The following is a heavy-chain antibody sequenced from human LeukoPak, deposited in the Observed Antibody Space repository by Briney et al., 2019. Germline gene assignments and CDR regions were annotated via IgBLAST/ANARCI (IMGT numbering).Heavy chain of an antibody. D-gene: IGHD3-3*01. V-gene: IGHV3-23*01. CDR3: ARKVLGVVIQTAGMDV. CDR1: GFIFSNYA. Sequence: GGSLRLSCAASGFIFSNYAMSWVRQAPGKGLEWVSSISGSGSNTYYADSVKGRFTISRDNSKNTLYLQMNSLRAEDTAVYYCARKVLGVVIQTAGMDVWGQGTTVTVSS. CDR2: ISGSGSNT. J-gene: IGHJ6*02.